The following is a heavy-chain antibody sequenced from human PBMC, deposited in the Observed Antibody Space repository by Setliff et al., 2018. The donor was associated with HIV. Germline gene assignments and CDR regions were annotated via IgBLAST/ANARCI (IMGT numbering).Heavy chain of an antibody. CDR3: ARSRAAGFDY. Sequence: GGSLRLSCAASGFTFSSYSMNWVRQAPGKGLEWVSYISSSSSTMYYADSVKGRFTTSRDNAKNSLYLQMNSLRAEDTAVYYCARSRAAGFDYWGQGTLVTVSS. D-gene: IGHD6-13*01. CDR1: GFTFSSYS. CDR2: ISSSSSTM. V-gene: IGHV3-48*01. J-gene: IGHJ4*02.